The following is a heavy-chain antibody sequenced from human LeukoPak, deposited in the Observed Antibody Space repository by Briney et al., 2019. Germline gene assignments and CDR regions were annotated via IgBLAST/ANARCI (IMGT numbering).Heavy chain of an antibody. CDR3: ARVRVGAYPFDY. J-gene: IGHJ4*02. CDR2: IYHSGST. V-gene: IGHV4-38-2*02. CDR1: GYSISSGYY. D-gene: IGHD1-26*01. Sequence: PSETLSLTCTVSGYSISSGYYWGWIRQPPGKGLEWIGSIYHSGSTYYNPSLKSRVTISVDTSKNQFSLKLSSVTAADTAVYYCARVRVGAYPFDYWGQGALVTVSS.